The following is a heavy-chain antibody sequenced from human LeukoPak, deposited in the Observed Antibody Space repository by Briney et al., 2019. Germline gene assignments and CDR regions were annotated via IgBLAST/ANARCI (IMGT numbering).Heavy chain of an antibody. D-gene: IGHD3-9*01. CDR2: ISGSGGST. CDR3: AKDQQGWPDIFDY. CDR1: GFTFSSYA. J-gene: IGHJ4*02. Sequence: PGGSLRLSCAASGFTFSSYAMSWVRQAPGKGLEWVSAISGSGGSTYYADSVKGRFTVSRDNSKNTLYLQMSSLRAEDTAVYYCAKDQQGWPDIFDYWGQGTLVTVSS. V-gene: IGHV3-23*01.